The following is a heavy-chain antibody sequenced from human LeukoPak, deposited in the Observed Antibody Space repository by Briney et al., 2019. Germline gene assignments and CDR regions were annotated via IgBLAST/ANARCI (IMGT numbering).Heavy chain of an antibody. V-gene: IGHV4-30-2*01. CDR3: ARAVGDFYYYDSSGYYHWFDP. CDR1: GGSISSGGYY. D-gene: IGHD3-22*01. Sequence: SETLSLTCTVSGGSISSGGYYWSWIRQPPGKGLEWIGYIYHSGSTYYNPSLKSRVTISVDRSKNQFSLKLSSVTAADTAVYYCARAVGDFYYYDSSGYYHWFDPWGQGTLVTVSS. J-gene: IGHJ5*02. CDR2: IYHSGST.